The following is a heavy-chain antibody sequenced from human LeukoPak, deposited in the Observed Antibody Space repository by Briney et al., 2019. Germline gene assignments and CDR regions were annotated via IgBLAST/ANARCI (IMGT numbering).Heavy chain of an antibody. CDR3: ARLLAYGSGAEAFDY. J-gene: IGHJ4*02. D-gene: IGHD3-10*01. Sequence: GGSLRLSCSASGFTFSGYWMTWVRQAPGKGLEWVANIKQDGSEKYYVDSVKGRFTISRDNARSSLYLQMNSLRAGDTAVYYCARLLAYGSGAEAFDYWGQGTLVTVSS. V-gene: IGHV3-7*01. CDR1: GFTFSGYW. CDR2: IKQDGSEK.